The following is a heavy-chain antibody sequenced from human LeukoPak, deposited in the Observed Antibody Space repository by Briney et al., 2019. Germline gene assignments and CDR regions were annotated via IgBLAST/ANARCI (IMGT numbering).Heavy chain of an antibody. J-gene: IGHJ6*02. CDR2: ISYDGSNK. CDR1: GFTFSSYA. CDR3: ASASYSGGWTRVGYYGMDV. D-gene: IGHD6-19*01. V-gene: IGHV3-30*04. Sequence: GRSLRLSCAASGFTFSSYAMHWVRQAPGKGLEWVAVISYDGSNKYYADSVKGRFTISRDNSKNTLYLQMNSLRAEDTAVYYCASASYSGGWTRVGYYGMDVWGQGTTVTVSS.